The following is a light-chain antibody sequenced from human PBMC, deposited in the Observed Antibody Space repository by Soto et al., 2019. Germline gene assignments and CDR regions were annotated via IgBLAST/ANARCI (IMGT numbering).Light chain of an antibody. CDR2: AAA. Sequence: AIQLTQSPSSLSASVGDRVPITCRASQGIRSALGWYQQKPGKAPDLLIYAAATLQRGVPSRFSGSGSGTEFTLTISSLQSEDSAVYYCQQYHKWPPSTFGQGTKVDIK. CDR1: QGIRSA. CDR3: QQYHKWPPST. V-gene: IGKV1D-13*01. J-gene: IGKJ1*01.